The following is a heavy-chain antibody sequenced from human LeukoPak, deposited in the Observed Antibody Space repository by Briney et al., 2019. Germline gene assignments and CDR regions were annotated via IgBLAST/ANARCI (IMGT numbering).Heavy chain of an antibody. J-gene: IGHJ3*02. D-gene: IGHD3-16*01. V-gene: IGHV3-21*01. CDR3: ARDLKTNSGMGEDAFDI. CDR2: ISSSSSYI. Sequence: KAGGSLRLSCAASGFTFSSYSMNWVRQAPGKGLEWVSSISSSSSYIYYADSVKGRFTISRDNAKNSLYLQMNSLRAEDTAVYYCARDLKTNSGMGEDAFDIWGQGTMVTVSS. CDR1: GFTFSSYS.